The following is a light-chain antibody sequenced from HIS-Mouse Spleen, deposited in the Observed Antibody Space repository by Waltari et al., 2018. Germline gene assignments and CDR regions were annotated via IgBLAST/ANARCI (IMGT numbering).Light chain of an antibody. J-gene: IGLJ2*01. CDR2: EDS. Sequence: SYDLPQPPSVSVLPGQTARITPAGNAFLKKYDYWYQQKSGQAPVLVIYEDSKRPSGIPERFSGSSSVTMATLTISGAQVEDEADYYCYSTDSSGNHRVFGGGTKLTVL. CDR1: AFLKKY. V-gene: IGLV3-10*01. CDR3: YSTDSSGNHRV.